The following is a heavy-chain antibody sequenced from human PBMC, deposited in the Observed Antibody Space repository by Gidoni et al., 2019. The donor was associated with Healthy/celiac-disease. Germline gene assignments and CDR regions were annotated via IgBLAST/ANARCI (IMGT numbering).Heavy chain of an antibody. D-gene: IGHD2-2*01. J-gene: IGHJ5*02. V-gene: IGHV5-51*01. CDR2: IYPGDSDT. CDR1: GYSFTSYW. Sequence: EVQLVQSGAEVKKPGESLKISCKGSGYSFTSYWIGWVRQMPGKGLEWMGIIYPGDSDTRYSPSFQGQVTISADKSISTAYLQWSSLKASDTAMYYCARQGEVVPVAPLYNWFDPWGQGTLVTVSS. CDR3: ARQGEVVPVAPLYNWFDP.